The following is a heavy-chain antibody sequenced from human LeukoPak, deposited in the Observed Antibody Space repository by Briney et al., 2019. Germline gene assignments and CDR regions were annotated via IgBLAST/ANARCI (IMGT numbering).Heavy chain of an antibody. CDR1: GGTFSSYA. D-gene: IGHD2-2*01. J-gene: IGHJ6*02. Sequence: AASVTVSCTASGGTFSSYAISWVRQAPGQGLEWMGGIIPIFGTANYAQKFQGRVTITADESTSTAYMELSSLRSEDTAVYYCARGSIVVVPAAPGSYYYYGMDVWGQGTTVTVSS. CDR2: IIPIFGTA. V-gene: IGHV1-69*13. CDR3: ARGSIVVVPAAPGSYYYYGMDV.